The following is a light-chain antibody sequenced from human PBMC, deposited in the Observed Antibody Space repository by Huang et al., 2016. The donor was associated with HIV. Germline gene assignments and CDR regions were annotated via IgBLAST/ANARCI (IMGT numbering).Light chain of an antibody. Sequence: DIQMTQSPSSLSASIGDRVTITCQASQDIGKYLNWYQQKLGQAPKLLIFDASNLQTGVSSRFSGSGSGTDFTCTINTLQPEDIATYYCQHYDSLPPWTLGQGTRVQI. CDR1: QDIGKY. V-gene: IGKV1-33*01. J-gene: IGKJ1*01. CDR3: QHYDSLPPWT. CDR2: DAS.